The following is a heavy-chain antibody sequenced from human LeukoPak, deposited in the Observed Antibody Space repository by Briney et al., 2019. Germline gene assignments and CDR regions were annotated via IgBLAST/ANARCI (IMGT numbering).Heavy chain of an antibody. Sequence: SQTLSLTCAISGDSVSSNSAAWHWIRQSPSRGLEWLGRTYYRSKWYNDYAVSVKSRITINPDTSKNQFSLQLNSVTPEDTAVYYCARDQASGAAAANYFDYWGQGTLVTVSS. D-gene: IGHD6-13*01. CDR1: GDSVSSNSAA. CDR3: ARDQASGAAAANYFDY. CDR2: TYYRSKWYN. V-gene: IGHV6-1*01. J-gene: IGHJ4*02.